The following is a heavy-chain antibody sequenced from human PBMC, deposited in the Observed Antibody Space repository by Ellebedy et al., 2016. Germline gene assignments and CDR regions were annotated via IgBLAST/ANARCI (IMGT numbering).Heavy chain of an antibody. J-gene: IGHJ4*02. CDR3: AKDRRVGAANN. V-gene: IGHV3-23*01. CDR1: GFTFSNFF. CDR2: ISGGGNGT. Sequence: GESLKISXAASGFTFSNFFMTWVRQAPGKGLEWVAVISGGGNGTYYADSVKGRFTISRDNSKNTLFLQMHSLRVEDTALYYCAKDRRVGAANNWGQGTLVIVSS. D-gene: IGHD2-15*01.